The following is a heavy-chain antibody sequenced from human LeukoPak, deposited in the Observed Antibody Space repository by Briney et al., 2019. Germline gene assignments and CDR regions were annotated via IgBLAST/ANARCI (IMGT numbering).Heavy chain of an antibody. CDR2: ISGSGGST. CDR1: GFTFSSYA. V-gene: IGHV3-23*01. D-gene: IGHD1-26*01. Sequence: GGSLRLSCAASGFTFSSYAMSGVREAPGKGLEWVSAISGSGGSTYYADSVKGRFTISRDNSKNTLYLQMNSLSAEDMAVYYCAKEPYSGSQLLDYWGQGTLVTVSS. J-gene: IGHJ4*02. CDR3: AKEPYSGSQLLDY.